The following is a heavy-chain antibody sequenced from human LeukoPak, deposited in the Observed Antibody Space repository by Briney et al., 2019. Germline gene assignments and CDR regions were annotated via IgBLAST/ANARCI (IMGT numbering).Heavy chain of an antibody. CDR2: IIPILDIT. CDR1: GGTLSSYG. D-gene: IGHD3-10*01. J-gene: IGHJ4*02. V-gene: IGHV1-69*04. Sequence: SVKVSCKASGGTLSSYGISWVRQAPGQGLEWMGRIIPILDITYYAQKFQGRVTITADKSTSTAYMELTSLRSEDTAVYYCAREGIVVRGPYYFDYWGQGTLVTVSS. CDR3: AREGIVVRGPYYFDY.